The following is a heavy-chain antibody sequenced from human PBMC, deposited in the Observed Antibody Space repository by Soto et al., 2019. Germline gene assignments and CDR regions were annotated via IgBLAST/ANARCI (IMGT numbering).Heavy chain of an antibody. Sequence: QVQLVQSGAEVMKPGASVKVPCRASGYIFTNYYIHWVRQAPGQGLEWMGVINPKSVSANYAQKFQGSLTMSGDTSTTTVYMELSSLTSDDTAVYYCARAAAAGNGRRVDVWGQGTTVTVSS. V-gene: IGHV1-46*01. CDR2: INPKSVSA. D-gene: IGHD6-13*01. CDR1: GYIFTNYY. J-gene: IGHJ6*02. CDR3: ARAAAAGNGRRVDV.